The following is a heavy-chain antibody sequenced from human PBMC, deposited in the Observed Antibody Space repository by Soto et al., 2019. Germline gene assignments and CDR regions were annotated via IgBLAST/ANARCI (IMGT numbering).Heavy chain of an antibody. D-gene: IGHD3-10*01. CDR1: GGTFKTNA. Sequence: QVQLVQSGAEMKKPGSSVKVSCQSSGGTFKTNALNWVRKAPEQGPEWMGDISPMFGAANYAPKFQGRVTITADESTGTSYMQLSSLTSEDTALYFCAREVQVHTPAFVYWGQGTLVTVSS. CDR3: AREVQVHTPAFVY. CDR2: ISPMFGAA. J-gene: IGHJ4*02. V-gene: IGHV1-69*19.